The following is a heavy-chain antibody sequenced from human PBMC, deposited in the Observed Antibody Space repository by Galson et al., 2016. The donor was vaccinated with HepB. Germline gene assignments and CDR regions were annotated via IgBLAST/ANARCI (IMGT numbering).Heavy chain of an antibody. Sequence: SLRLSCAASRFIFRFPFGDYAMSWVRQAPGQGLEWVSVVSGSGDSTDYADSVKGRFIISRDNSRNTVYLQMNSLRAEDTAVYYCAKEGVRLTSGWQFDYWGQGTLVTVSS. V-gene: IGHV3-23*01. D-gene: IGHD6-19*01. CDR3: AKEGVRLTSGWQFDY. CDR1: RFIFRFPFGDYA. CDR2: VSGSGDST. J-gene: IGHJ4*02.